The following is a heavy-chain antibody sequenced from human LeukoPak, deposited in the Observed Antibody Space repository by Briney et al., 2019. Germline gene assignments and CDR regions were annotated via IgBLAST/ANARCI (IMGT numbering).Heavy chain of an antibody. CDR2: ISWNSGSI. V-gene: IGHV3-9*01. J-gene: IGHJ4*02. CDR1: GFTFDDYA. Sequence: PGRSLRLSCAASGFTFDDYAMHWVRQAPGKGLEWVSGISWNSGSIGYADSVKGRFTISRDNAKNSLYLQMNSLRAEDTALYYCAKAVAGTNGYYFDYWGQGTLVTVSS. D-gene: IGHD6-19*01. CDR3: AKAVAGTNGYYFDY.